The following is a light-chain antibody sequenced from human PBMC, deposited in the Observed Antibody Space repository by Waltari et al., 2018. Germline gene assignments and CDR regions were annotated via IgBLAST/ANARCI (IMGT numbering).Light chain of an antibody. CDR3: QQRIDSFS. V-gene: IGKV3-11*01. CDR2: DAS. J-gene: IGKJ2*03. Sequence: EMVLTQSPATLSLSPVERATLSCRPSQSLSNLLAWYQQKPGQAPRLLIYDASNRATDTPARFSGSGSGTDFTLTISSLEPEDFAVYYCQQRIDSFSFGQGTKLQIK. CDR1: QSLSNL.